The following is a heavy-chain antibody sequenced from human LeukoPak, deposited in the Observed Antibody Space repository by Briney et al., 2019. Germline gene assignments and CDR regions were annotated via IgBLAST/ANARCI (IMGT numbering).Heavy chain of an antibody. D-gene: IGHD3-10*01. Sequence: SETLSLTCTVSGGSISSYYWSWIRQPPGKGLEWIGYIYYSGGTNYNPSLKSRVTISVGTSKNQFSLKLSSVTAADTAVYYCARHVYGSGQYNWFDPWGQGTLVTVSS. CDR1: GGSISSYY. J-gene: IGHJ5*02. V-gene: IGHV4-59*08. CDR2: IYYSGGT. CDR3: ARHVYGSGQYNWFDP.